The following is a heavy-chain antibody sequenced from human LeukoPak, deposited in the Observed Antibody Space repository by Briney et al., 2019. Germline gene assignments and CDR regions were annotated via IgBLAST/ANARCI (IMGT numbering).Heavy chain of an antibody. CDR1: GFTFSSYA. CDR2: ISYDGSNK. J-gene: IGHJ6*02. D-gene: IGHD6-13*01. V-gene: IGHV3-30-3*01. Sequence: PGGSLRLSCAASGFTFSSYAMHWVRQAPGKGLEWVAVISYDGSNKYYADSVKGRFTISRDNSKNTLYLQMNSLRAEDTAVYYCAREIAAADDHYYYYGMDVWGQGTTVTVSS. CDR3: AREIAAADDHYYYYGMDV.